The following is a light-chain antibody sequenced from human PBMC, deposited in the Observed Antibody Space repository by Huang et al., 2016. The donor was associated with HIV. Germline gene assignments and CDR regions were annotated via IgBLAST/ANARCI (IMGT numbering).Light chain of an antibody. V-gene: IGKV3-15*01. CDR2: GAS. Sequence: EIVMTQSPATLSVSPGERATLSCRASQSVRSNLAWYQQKPGQAPRLLIYGASTRATGIPARFSGSGSGTEVTLTISSLQSEDFAGYYCQQYNNWPPWTFGQGTKVEIK. J-gene: IGKJ1*01. CDR3: QQYNNWPPWT. CDR1: QSVRSN.